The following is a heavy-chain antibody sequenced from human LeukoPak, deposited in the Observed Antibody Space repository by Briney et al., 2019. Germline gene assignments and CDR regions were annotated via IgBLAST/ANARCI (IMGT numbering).Heavy chain of an antibody. CDR2: IKQDGSEI. CDR1: GFTFSSYW. V-gene: IGHV3-7*04. CDR3: ARGHSGRWFWWFGA. Sequence: GGSLRLSCAASGFTFSSYWMSWVRQAPGRGLQWVASIKQDGSEIYYVDSVMGRFSISRDNDKNSLSLQMNSLRAEDTAVYYCARGHSGRWFWWFGAWGQGTLVTVSS. J-gene: IGHJ5*02. D-gene: IGHD1-26*01.